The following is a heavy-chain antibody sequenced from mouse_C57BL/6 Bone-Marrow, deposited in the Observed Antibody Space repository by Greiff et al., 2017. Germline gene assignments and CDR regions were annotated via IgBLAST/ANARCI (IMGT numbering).Heavy chain of an antibody. J-gene: IGHJ4*01. CDR2: ISSGSSTI. D-gene: IGHD1-1*01. Sequence: EVQLVESGGGLVKPGGSLKLSCAASGFTFSDYGMHWVRQAPEKGLEWVAYISSGSSTIYYADTVKGRFTISRDNAKNTLFLQMTSLRSEDTAMYYCAVIYYYGSSYDYYAMDYWVQGTSVTVSS. CDR3: AVIYYYGSSYDYYAMDY. CDR1: GFTFSDYG. V-gene: IGHV5-17*01.